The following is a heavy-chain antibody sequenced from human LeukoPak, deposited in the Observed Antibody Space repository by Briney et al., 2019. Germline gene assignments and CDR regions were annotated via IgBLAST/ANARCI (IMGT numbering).Heavy chain of an antibody. Sequence: ASVKVSCKASGYTFTGYYVHWVRQAPGQGLEWMGWINPNSGGTNYAQKFQGRVTMTRDTSISTAYMELSRLRSDDTAVYYCAKGTYYYDSSGYKGFDYWGQGTLVTVSS. CDR3: AKGTYYYDSSGYKGFDY. CDR2: INPNSGGT. V-gene: IGHV1-2*02. CDR1: GYTFTGYY. D-gene: IGHD3-22*01. J-gene: IGHJ4*02.